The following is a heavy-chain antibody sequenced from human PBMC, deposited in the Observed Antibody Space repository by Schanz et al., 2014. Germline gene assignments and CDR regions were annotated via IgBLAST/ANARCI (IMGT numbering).Heavy chain of an antibody. J-gene: IGHJ6*02. V-gene: IGHV3-53*01. CDR1: GFTVTSYY. CDR3: ASLIGTTSAHFYGMDV. D-gene: IGHD1-7*01. CDR2: IYSGDNT. Sequence: EMQLVESGGGLIQPGGSLRLSCAASGFTVTSYYMSWVRQAPGKGLGWVSVIYSGDNTYYADSVKGRFTISIDNSKNTVYLQMNSLRAEDTAVYFCASLIGTTSAHFYGMDVWGQGTTVTVSS.